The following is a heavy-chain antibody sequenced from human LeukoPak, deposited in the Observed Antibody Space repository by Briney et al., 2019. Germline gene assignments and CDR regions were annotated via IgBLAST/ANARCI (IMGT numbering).Heavy chain of an antibody. Sequence: GGSLRLSCTASGFTFGDHAMSWVRQAPGKGLEWVGLIRSEAYGGTTEYAASLKGRLTISRDDSKSIAYLQMDSLNTEDTAVYYCTRVGYYHYYMDVWGNGTPLPVSS. J-gene: IGHJ6*03. CDR1: GFTFGDHA. V-gene: IGHV3-49*04. D-gene: IGHD3-16*01. CDR3: TRVGYYHYYMDV. CDR2: IRSEAYGGTT.